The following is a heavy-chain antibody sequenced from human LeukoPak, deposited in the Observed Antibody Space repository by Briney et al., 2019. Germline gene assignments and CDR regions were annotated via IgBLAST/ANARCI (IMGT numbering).Heavy chain of an antibody. CDR2: LSGSGDTT. D-gene: IGHD1-26*01. CDR3: VRGYGGSYEGHDALDF. V-gene: IGHV3-23*01. CDR1: GFSFTTYV. J-gene: IGHJ3*01. Sequence: GGSLRLSCAASGFSFTTYVMAWVRQAPGKGLEWVSCLSGSGDTTYYADSVKGRFTISRDNSKNTVYQQIDSLRVEDTAVYYCVRGYGGSYEGHDALDFWGQGTMVTVSS.